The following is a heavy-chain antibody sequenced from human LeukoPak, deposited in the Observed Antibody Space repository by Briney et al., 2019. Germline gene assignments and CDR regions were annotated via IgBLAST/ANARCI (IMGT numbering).Heavy chain of an antibody. J-gene: IGHJ6*02. Sequence: GESLKISCEGSGFSFSNYWIAWVRQMLGKGLECMGIIYPGDSDTRYSPSFQGQVTVSADKSTNTAYLQWGSLKASDTAMYYCARQPTTLYYGMDVWGQGTTVTVSS. CDR1: GFSFSNYW. V-gene: IGHV5-51*01. CDR2: IYPGDSDT. CDR3: ARQPTTLYYGMDV. D-gene: IGHD1-14*01.